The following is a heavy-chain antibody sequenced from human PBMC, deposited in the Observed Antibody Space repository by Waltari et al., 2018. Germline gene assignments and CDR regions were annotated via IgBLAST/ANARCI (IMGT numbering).Heavy chain of an antibody. Sequence: EVQLVESGGGLVQPGRSLTLSCSTSGFNFVRLASVWVRQAPGKGLEWVGYIRTKTYGGTTEYAASVKGRFTISRDDSKTIAYLQMSSLKIEDTAVYYCTRDYDFWSGYPLLDYWGQGTLVTVSS. CDR3: TRDYDFWSGYPLLDY. D-gene: IGHD3-3*01. CDR1: GFNFVRLA. J-gene: IGHJ4*02. CDR2: IRTKTYGGTT. V-gene: IGHV3-49*04.